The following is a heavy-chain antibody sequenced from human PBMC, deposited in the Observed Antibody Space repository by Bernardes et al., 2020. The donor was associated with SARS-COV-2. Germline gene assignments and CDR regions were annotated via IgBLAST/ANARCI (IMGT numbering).Heavy chain of an antibody. CDR3: TQEERPGHIPFDY. Sequence: SVKVSCKASGGIFRTYTVNWVRQAPGQGLEWMGGIIPISGRANYAQRFQGRVTITADESTSTAYMELRSLSVDDTAVYYCTQEERPGHIPFDYWGQGTLVTVSS. CDR1: GGIFRTYT. D-gene: IGHD1-1*01. CDR2: IIPISGRA. J-gene: IGHJ4*02. V-gene: IGHV1-69*13.